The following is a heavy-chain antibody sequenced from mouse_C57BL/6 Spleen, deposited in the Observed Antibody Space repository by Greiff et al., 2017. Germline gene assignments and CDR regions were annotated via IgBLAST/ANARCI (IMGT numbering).Heavy chain of an antibody. CDR3: ARHPSYDYDDY. D-gene: IGHD2-4*01. V-gene: IGHV5-6*02. CDR2: ISSGGSYT. J-gene: IGHJ2*01. Sequence: EVKLVESGGDLVKPGGSLKLSCAASGFTFSSYGMSWVRQTPDKRLEWVATISSGGSYTYYPDSVKGRFTISRDNAKNTLYLQTSSLKSEDTAMYYCARHPSYDYDDYWGQGTTLTVSS. CDR1: GFTFSSYG.